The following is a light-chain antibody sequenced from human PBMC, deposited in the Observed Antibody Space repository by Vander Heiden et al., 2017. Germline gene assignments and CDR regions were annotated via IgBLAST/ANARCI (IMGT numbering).Light chain of an antibody. CDR3: RQALLAPCT. Sequence: DIVMIQSPPSLLVTPGEPPPIPCRSSQSLLYSNGYNYLDWYLQKPGQSPQLLIYKGSNRASRVADRFSGSGSGTDFTLKISRVEAEDVGVYYCRQALLAPCTFGQGTKLEI. CDR1: QSLLYSNGYNY. CDR2: KGS. J-gene: IGKJ2*02. V-gene: IGKV2-28*01.